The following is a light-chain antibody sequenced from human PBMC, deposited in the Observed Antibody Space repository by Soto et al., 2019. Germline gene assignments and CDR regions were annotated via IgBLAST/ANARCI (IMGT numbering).Light chain of an antibody. J-gene: IGKJ2*01. Sequence: EIVLTQSPGTLSLSPGEGATLSCRASQSVSSSYLAWYQQKPGQAPRLLIYGASSRATGIPDRFSGSGSGTDFTLTISRLDPEDFAVYYCHQYGSSPYTFCQGTKLEIK. CDR2: GAS. V-gene: IGKV3-20*01. CDR1: QSVSSSY. CDR3: HQYGSSPYT.